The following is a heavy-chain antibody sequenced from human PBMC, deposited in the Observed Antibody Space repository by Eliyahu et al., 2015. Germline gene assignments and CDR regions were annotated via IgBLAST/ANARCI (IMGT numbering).Heavy chain of an antibody. CDR2: INHSGST. Sequence: GLEWIGEINHSGSTNYNPSLKSRVTISVDTSKNQFSLKLSSVTAADTAVYYCARQGANSSGSQRRRRAFDYWGQGTLVTVSS. D-gene: IGHD3-22*01. CDR3: ARQGANSSGSQRRRRAFDY. V-gene: IGHV4-34*01. J-gene: IGHJ4*02.